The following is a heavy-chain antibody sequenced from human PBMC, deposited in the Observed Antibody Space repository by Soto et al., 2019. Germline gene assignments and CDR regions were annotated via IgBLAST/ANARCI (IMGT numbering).Heavy chain of an antibody. Sequence: QVQLQQWGAGLLKPSETLSLTCAVYGRSFSGYYWSWIRQPPGKGLEWIGEINHSGSTNYNPSLKRRVTISVDTSKNHFSLRLSSLTAAHTAVYYCARAYGGDVFDYWGQGTLVTVSS. D-gene: IGHD2-21*01. CDR1: GRSFSGYY. V-gene: IGHV4-34*01. CDR2: INHSGST. CDR3: ARAYGGDVFDY. J-gene: IGHJ4*02.